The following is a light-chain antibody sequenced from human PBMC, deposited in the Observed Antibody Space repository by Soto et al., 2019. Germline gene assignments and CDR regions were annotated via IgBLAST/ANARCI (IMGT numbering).Light chain of an antibody. Sequence: DIVMTQSPVPLSGSPGGRATLSCRASQTISSNLAWYQHKPGRAPRLLIYGAVTRATDIPARFSGSGSGTEFTLTISSLQSEDFAVYYCHQYDHWPSFGQGTKLEI. CDR1: QTISSN. CDR2: GAV. J-gene: IGKJ2*01. V-gene: IGKV3-15*01. CDR3: HQYDHWPS.